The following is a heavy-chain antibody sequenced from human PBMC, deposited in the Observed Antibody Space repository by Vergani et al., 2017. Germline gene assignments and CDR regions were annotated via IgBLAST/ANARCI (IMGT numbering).Heavy chain of an antibody. CDR2: ISSSSSYI. Sequence: EVQLVESGGGLVKPGGSLRLSCAASGFTFSSYSMNWVRQAPGKGLEWVSSISSSSSYIYYADSVKDRFTISRDNAKNSRYLQMNSLRAEDTAVYYCARSGVGSEPEDIDYWGQGTLVTVSS. J-gene: IGHJ4*02. CDR1: GFTFSSYS. D-gene: IGHD3-10*01. CDR3: ARSGVGSEPEDIDY. V-gene: IGHV3-21*01.